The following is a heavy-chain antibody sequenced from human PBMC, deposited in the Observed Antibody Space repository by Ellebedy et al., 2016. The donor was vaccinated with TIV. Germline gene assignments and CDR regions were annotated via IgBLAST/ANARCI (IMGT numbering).Heavy chain of an antibody. V-gene: IGHV3-9*01. CDR2: ISWNIGSI. D-gene: IGHD3-16*01. CDR3: TKFDYLKPML. J-gene: IGHJ4*02. CDR1: GFTFDDYT. Sequence: PGGSLRLSCAASGFTFDDYTMHWVRQAPGKGLEWVSGISWNIGSIGYADSVKGRFTVSRDNAKNSLYLQMNNLRVEDTALYYCTKFDYLKPMLWGQGTLVAVSS.